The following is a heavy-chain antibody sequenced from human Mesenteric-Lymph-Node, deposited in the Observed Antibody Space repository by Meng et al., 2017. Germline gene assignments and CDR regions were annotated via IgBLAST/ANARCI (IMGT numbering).Heavy chain of an antibody. CDR1: GYTFTSYD. D-gene: IGHD6-13*01. CDR3: ARVGSSSWYDFDY. V-gene: IGHV1-8*03. Sequence: ASVKVSCKASGYTFTSYDINWVRQATGQGLEWMGWMNPNSGNTGYAQKFQGRVTITRNTSISTAYMELSSLRSEDTAVYYCARVGSSSWYDFDYWGQGTLVTVSS. CDR2: MNPNSGNT. J-gene: IGHJ4*02.